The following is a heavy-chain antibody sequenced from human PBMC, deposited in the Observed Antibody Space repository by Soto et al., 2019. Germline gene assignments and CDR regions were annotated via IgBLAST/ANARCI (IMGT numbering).Heavy chain of an antibody. Sequence: ESLKFSCKGSGYSFTSYWIGWVRQMPGKGLEWMGIIYPGDSDTRYSPSFQGQVTISADKSISTAYLQWSSLRAEDTAVYYCAKDEVRVLVVARDYYGMDVWGQGTTVTVSS. CDR1: GYSFTSYW. CDR2: IYPGDSDT. V-gene: IGHV5-51*01. J-gene: IGHJ6*02. D-gene: IGHD2-15*01. CDR3: AKDEVRVLVVARDYYGMDV.